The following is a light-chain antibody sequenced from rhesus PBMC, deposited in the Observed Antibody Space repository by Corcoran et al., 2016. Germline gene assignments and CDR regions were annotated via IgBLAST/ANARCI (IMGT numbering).Light chain of an antibody. Sequence: DIQMTQSPSSLSASVGDTVTITCRASQGISSYLNWFQLKPGKAPKLLVYDASSLESGVPSRFRVSGSGTYVTLTISSLQPEDFAAYYCLQHNSYPYTFGQGTKVEIE. V-gene: IGKV1-28*03. CDR2: DAS. J-gene: IGKJ2*01. CDR3: LQHNSYPYT. CDR1: QGISSY.